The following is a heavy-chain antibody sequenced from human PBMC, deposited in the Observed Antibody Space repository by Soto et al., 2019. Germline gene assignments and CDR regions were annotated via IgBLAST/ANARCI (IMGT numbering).Heavy chain of an antibody. Sequence: QVQLVQSGAEVKPPGASVTVSCEASGYTFSTYYMHWLRQTPGQGLEWMGLINPSGTSTNYAQKFQGRVSMTRDTATSTVSMELSDLSSEDTAVYYCGGDTPGAGWIGPWGQGTLVTVSS. CDR2: INPSGTST. V-gene: IGHV1-46*03. CDR3: GGDTPGAGWIGP. J-gene: IGHJ5*02. D-gene: IGHD2-2*01. CDR1: GYTFSTYY.